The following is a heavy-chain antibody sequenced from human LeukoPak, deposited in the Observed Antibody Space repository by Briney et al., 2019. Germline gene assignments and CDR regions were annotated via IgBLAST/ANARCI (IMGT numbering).Heavy chain of an antibody. Sequence: SETLSLTCAVYGGSFSGYYWSWIRQPPGKGLEWIGEINHSGSTNYNPSLKSRVTISVDTSKNQFSLKLSSVIAADTAVYYCASSASDSSGYSPFGYWGQGTLVTVSS. V-gene: IGHV4-34*01. CDR3: ASSASDSSGYSPFGY. D-gene: IGHD3-22*01. CDR2: INHSGST. J-gene: IGHJ4*02. CDR1: GGSFSGYY.